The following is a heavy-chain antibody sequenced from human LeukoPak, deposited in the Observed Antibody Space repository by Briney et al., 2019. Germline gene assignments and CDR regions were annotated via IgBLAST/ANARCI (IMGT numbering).Heavy chain of an antibody. CDR2: MSDSGQT. CDR3: ARITGYFDSGGSYYWGFFDY. CDR1: GVSMTNDR. J-gene: IGHJ4*02. Sequence: SETLSLTCSVSGVSMTNDRWTWIRQAPGKGLEWIGYMSDSGQTNYNPSLRNRATVSVDTSKSQCSLRLTSVTSADTAVYYCARITGYFDSGGSYYWGFFDYWGQGSLVTVSS. V-gene: IGHV4-59*01. D-gene: IGHD3-22*01.